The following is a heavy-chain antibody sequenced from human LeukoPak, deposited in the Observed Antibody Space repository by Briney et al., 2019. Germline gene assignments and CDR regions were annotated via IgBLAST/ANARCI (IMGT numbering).Heavy chain of an antibody. J-gene: IGHJ4*02. CDR3: ARWSSCGDDCYWLDY. Sequence: SETLSLTCTVSGGPLSGFYWGWIRQTPGKGLEWIANIHDTAGIGYDPSLKSRVTISLDTSKSQFSLSLRSVTAADTAVYYCARWSSCGDDCYWLDYWGQGTLVTVSS. D-gene: IGHD2-21*02. CDR1: GGPLSGFY. V-gene: IGHV4-59*08. CDR2: IHDTAGI.